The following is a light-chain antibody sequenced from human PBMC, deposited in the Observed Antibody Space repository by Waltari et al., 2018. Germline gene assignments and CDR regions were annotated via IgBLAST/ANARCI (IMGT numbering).Light chain of an antibody. CDR2: DLT. V-gene: IGLV2-11*01. Sequence: QSALTQPRSVSGSPGQSVTISCTGTSSDVGSYLYVSWYQQRPGEAPKLMIYDLTHRPAGVPDRFSGSKSGNTASLTISGLQAEDEAEYYCCSYADGTTYLFGTGTKVTVL. CDR1: SSDVGSYLY. J-gene: IGLJ1*01. CDR3: CSYADGTTYL.